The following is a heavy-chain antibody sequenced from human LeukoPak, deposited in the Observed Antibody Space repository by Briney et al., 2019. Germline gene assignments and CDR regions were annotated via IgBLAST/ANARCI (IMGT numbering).Heavy chain of an antibody. V-gene: IGHV3-73*01. CDR3: QLTTVTSSIDY. CDR2: IRSKANSYAT. D-gene: IGHD4-17*01. CDR1: GFTFGDYA. Sequence: GGSLRLSCTASGFTFGDYAMSWFRQAPGKGLEWVGRIRSKANSYATAYAASVKGRFTISRDDSKNTAYLQMNSLKTEDTAVYYCQLTTVTSSIDYWGQGTLVTVSS. J-gene: IGHJ4*02.